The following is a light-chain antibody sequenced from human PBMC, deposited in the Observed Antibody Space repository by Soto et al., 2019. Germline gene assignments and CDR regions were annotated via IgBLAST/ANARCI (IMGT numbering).Light chain of an antibody. CDR2: EVT. V-gene: IGLV2-23*02. CDR1: TTDVGKYNL. CDR3: SSHAGRGTVV. Sequence: QSVLTQPASVSGSPGQSITISCTGTTTDVGKYNLVSWYQQHSGKAPKLMIYEVTKRPSGVSNRFSGSKSGNTASLTISGLQAKDEAGYYCSSHAGRGTVVFGGGTKLTVL. J-gene: IGLJ2*01.